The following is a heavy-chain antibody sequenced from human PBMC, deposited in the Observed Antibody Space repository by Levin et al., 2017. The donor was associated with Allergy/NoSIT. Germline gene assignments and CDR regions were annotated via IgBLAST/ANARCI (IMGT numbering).Heavy chain of an antibody. D-gene: IGHD1-1*01. V-gene: IGHV3-23*01. CDR3: AKKQGGTSGFSFDV. CDR1: GFTISDYA. Sequence: GGSLRLSCAVSGFTISDYAMAWVRQAPGKGLEWVSVITGGGFNTYYGDSVKGRFTVSRDDSKDTLYLELNSLRAEDTAVYYCAKKQGGTSGFSFDVWGQGTVVTVSS. CDR2: ITGGGFNT. J-gene: IGHJ3*01.